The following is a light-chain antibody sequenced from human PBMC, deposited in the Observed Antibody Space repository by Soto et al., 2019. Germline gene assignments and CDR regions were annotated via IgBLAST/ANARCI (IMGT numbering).Light chain of an antibody. CDR2: WAS. J-gene: IGKJ1*01. Sequence: DIVMTQSPDSLAVSLGERATFNCKSSQSILDRSKNKYYLAWYQQKSGQPPKLLIYWASLREPGVPDRFTGSESGTDFTLTISSLQAEDGAVYYCQQYFTSPWTFGQGTKVEI. CDR1: QSILDRSKNKYY. V-gene: IGKV4-1*01. CDR3: QQYFTSPWT.